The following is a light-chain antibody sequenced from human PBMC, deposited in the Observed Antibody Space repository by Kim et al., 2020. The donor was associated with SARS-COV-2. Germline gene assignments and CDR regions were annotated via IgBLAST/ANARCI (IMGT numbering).Light chain of an antibody. J-gene: IGLJ3*02. Sequence: GPSITVACSGTSKDVGGYNLVSGYQQQRRKGPTLMIYEVSKRPAVVYTRFSGSKSGNTASLTISGLQAEDEADYYCCSYAGSSTWVFGGGTQLAVL. CDR2: EVS. V-gene: IGLV2-23*02. CDR3: CSYAGSSTWV. CDR1: SKDVGGYNL.